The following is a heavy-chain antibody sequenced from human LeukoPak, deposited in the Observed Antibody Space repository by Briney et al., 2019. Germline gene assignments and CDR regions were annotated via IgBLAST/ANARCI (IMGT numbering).Heavy chain of an antibody. D-gene: IGHD6-13*01. CDR1: GFIISSNY. V-gene: IGHV3-53*01. CDR2: IYSGGST. Sequence: GGSLRLSCAASGFIISSNYMSWVRQAQGKGLEWVSVIYSGGSTYYADSVKGRFTISRDNSKNRLSLQMNSLRAEDTAVYYCARGGSSSWYAFDIWGQGTMVTVSS. J-gene: IGHJ3*02. CDR3: ARGGSSSWYAFDI.